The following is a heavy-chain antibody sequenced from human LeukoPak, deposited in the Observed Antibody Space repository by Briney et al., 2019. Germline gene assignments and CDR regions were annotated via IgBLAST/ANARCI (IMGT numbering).Heavy chain of an antibody. D-gene: IGHD3-3*02. CDR3: AKAAFSRTSYFDY. J-gene: IGHJ4*02. CDR2: ISGSGGNT. V-gene: IGHV3-23*01. Sequence: GGSLRLSCAASGFTFSTYTMSWVRQAPGKGREWVSAISGSGGNTYYADSVKGRFTISRDNSKNPLYLQMDSLRADDTAVYYCAKAAFSRTSYFDYWGQGTLVTASS. CDR1: GFTFSTYT.